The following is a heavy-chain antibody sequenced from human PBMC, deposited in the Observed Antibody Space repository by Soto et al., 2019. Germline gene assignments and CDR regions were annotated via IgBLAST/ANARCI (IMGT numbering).Heavy chain of an antibody. Sequence: GGSLRLSCAASGFTFSSYGMHWVRQAPGKGLEWVAVISYDGSNKYYADSVRGRFTISRDNAKNSLYLQMNSLRAEDTALYYCARRPSRYCSSTTCYASDYWGQGTLVTVSS. CDR1: GFTFSSYG. V-gene: IGHV3-30*03. CDR3: ARRPSRYCSSTTCYASDY. CDR2: ISYDGSNK. J-gene: IGHJ4*02. D-gene: IGHD2-2*01.